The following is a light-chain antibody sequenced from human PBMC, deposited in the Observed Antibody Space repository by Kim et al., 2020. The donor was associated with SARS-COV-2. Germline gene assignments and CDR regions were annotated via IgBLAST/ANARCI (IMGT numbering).Light chain of an antibody. CDR3: QQYNNWPPLT. CDR1: QSVSSN. V-gene: IGKV3-15*01. CDR2: GAA. Sequence: SPGERSTRSCRASQSVSSNLAWYQQTPGQAPRLLIYGAATRATGIPARFSGSGSGTEFTLTISSLQSEDFAVYYCQQYNNWPPLTFGGGTKVDIK. J-gene: IGKJ4*01.